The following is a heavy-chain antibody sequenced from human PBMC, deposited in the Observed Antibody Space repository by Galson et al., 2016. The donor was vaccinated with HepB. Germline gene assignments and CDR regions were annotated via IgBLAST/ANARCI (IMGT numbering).Heavy chain of an antibody. CDR1: GFIFNSHA. Sequence: SLRLSCAASGFIFNSHAMNWARQAPGKGLEWVAVISYDGSNEYYADSVKGRFTISRDNSKNTLYLHMNSLRAEDTAVYYCARDRRGGSYTLDYWGQGTLVSVCS. CDR3: ARDRRGGSYTLDY. CDR2: ISYDGSNE. V-gene: IGHV3-30-3*01. D-gene: IGHD1-26*01. J-gene: IGHJ4*02.